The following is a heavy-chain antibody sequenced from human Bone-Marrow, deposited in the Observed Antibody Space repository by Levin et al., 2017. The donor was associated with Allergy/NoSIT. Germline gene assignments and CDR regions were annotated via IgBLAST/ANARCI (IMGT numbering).Heavy chain of an antibody. V-gene: IGHV5-10-1*01. CDR1: GYSFTSYW. CDR2: IDPSDSYT. CDR3: SRLPFSSAVTFINAIDV. Sequence: GESLKISCKASGYSFTSYWINWVRQMPGKGLEWVGRIDPSDSYTNYSPSFQGHVTISADRSISTAYLQWSSLQASDTAMYYCSRLPFSSAVTFINAIDVWGQGTLVTVSS. D-gene: IGHD2/OR15-2a*01. J-gene: IGHJ4*02.